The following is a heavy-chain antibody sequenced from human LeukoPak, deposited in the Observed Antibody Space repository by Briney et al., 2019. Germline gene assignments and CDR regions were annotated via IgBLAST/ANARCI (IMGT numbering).Heavy chain of an antibody. CDR1: GFTFSNSG. Sequence: GGSLRLSCAASGFTFSNSGMNWVRQAPGKGLEWVSFISTSSSTFYADSVKGRFTISRDNAKNSLYLQMNSLRAEDTAVYYCAKDRRYFDWLSPNYWGQGTLVTVSS. CDR2: ISTSSST. J-gene: IGHJ4*02. CDR3: AKDRRYFDWLSPNY. V-gene: IGHV3-21*06. D-gene: IGHD3-9*01.